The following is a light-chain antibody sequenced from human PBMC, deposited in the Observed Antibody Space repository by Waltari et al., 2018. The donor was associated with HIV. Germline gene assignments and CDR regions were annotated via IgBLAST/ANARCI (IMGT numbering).Light chain of an antibody. J-gene: IGLJ1*01. CDR3: LAWDYSLSVYV. CDR2: RNN. Sequence: QAGLTQPPSVSKGLRQTATLTCTGNSNNVGNQGAAWLQQRQGHPPKLLSDRNNNRPSGISERFSASRSGDAASLTITGLQPEDEADYYCLAWDYSLSVYVFGSGTRVAVL. V-gene: IGLV10-54*01. CDR1: SNNVGNQG.